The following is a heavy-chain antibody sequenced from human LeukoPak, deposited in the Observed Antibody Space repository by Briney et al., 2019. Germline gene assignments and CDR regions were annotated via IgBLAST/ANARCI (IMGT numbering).Heavy chain of an antibody. V-gene: IGHV1-2*02. CDR3: ARDHDYGPDY. CDR2: INPDSVAT. D-gene: IGHD4/OR15-4a*01. CDR1: GVTFIDHY. J-gene: IGHJ4*02. Sequence: ASLTVSFKSSGVTFIDHYMHWLRQAPGQGGEWIGWINPDSVATNYPQTFQARFTMTRDMSISTVSMELTSLTSDDTAMYWCARDHDYGPDYWGQGTLVTVSA.